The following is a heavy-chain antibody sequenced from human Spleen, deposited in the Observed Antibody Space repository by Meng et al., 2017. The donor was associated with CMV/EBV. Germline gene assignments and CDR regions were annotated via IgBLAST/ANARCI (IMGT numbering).Heavy chain of an antibody. CDR3: SKGTNRNIYYGMDV. CDR2: INWNGGST. V-gene: IGHV3-20*04. CDR1: GFTFDDYG. Sequence: GEYLKISCAASGFTFDDYGMSWVRQAPGKGLDWVSGINWNGGSTGYADSVKGRFTISRDNAKSSLYLQMDSLRAEDTALYFCSKGTNRNIYYGMDVWGHGTAVTVSS. J-gene: IGHJ6*02. D-gene: IGHD1-14*01.